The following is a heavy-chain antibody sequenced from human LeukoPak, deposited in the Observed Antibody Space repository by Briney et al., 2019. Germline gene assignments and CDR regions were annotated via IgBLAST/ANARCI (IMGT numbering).Heavy chain of an antibody. J-gene: IGHJ5*02. CDR2: INSSGGST. Sequence: ASVKVSCKASGYTFTSYGISWVRQAPGQGLEWMGIINSSGGSTTYAQKFQGRVTMTRDMSTSTIYMELSSLRSEDTAVYYCARAAYSSGPSPRNWFDPWGQGTLVTVSS. CDR3: ARAAYSSGPSPRNWFDP. D-gene: IGHD3-22*01. V-gene: IGHV1-46*01. CDR1: GYTFTSYG.